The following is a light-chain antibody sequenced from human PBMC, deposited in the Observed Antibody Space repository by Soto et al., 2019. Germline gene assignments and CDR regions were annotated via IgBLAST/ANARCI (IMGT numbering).Light chain of an antibody. V-gene: IGKV3-20*01. J-gene: IGKJ5*01. Sequence: EIVLTQSPGTLSLSPGERAALSCGASQSVGSSYLAWYQQKPGQAPRLLIYGASSRATGIPDRFSGSGSGTDFTLTIRRLEPEDFAVYYCQQYVSSQITFGQGTRLEIK. CDR3: QQYVSSQIT. CDR2: GAS. CDR1: QSVGSSY.